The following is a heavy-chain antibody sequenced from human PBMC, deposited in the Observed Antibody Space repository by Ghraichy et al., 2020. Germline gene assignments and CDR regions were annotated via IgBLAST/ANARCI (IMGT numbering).Heavy chain of an antibody. CDR1: GFSLSKPKMG. D-gene: IGHD2-15*01. Sequence: SGPTLVKPTETLTLTCAVSGFSLSKPKMGVSWIRQPPGKALEWLGHIFSNDEKSYTTSLKSRLTISKDTSKSQVVLTMTNMDPVDTATYYCSRGEAFVVVVGAIRRYYFYGLDVWGQGTTVAVSS. V-gene: IGHV2-26*01. J-gene: IGHJ6*02. CDR2: IFSNDEK. CDR3: SRGEAFVVVVGAIRRYYFYGLDV.